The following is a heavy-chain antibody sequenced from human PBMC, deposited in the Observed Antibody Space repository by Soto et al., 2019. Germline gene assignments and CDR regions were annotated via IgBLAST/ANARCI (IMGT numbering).Heavy chain of an antibody. CDR3: ARVVYVSIVAKTLDRYWFDP. V-gene: IGHV5-51*01. J-gene: IGHJ5*02. Sequence: PGESLKVSCKGSGYSFTSYCIVWVRQMPGKGLEWMGIIYPGDSDTRYSPSFQGQVTISADKSISTAYLQWSSLKASDTAMYYCARVVYVSIVAKTLDRYWFDPWGQGTLVTVSS. D-gene: IGHD5-12*01. CDR1: GYSFTSYC. CDR2: IYPGDSDT.